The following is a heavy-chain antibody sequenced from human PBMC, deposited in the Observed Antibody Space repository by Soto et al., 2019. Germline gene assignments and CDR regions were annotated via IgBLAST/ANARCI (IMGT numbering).Heavy chain of an antibody. Sequence: SETLSLTCGVYRGSFSGFYWSWVRQTPGGGLEWIGEINHSGTTNYNPSFQNRVTISVDKSTNNLSLKMTSVTAADAAVYYCARGRGYVYGSNFYGLDVWGQGTTVTVSS. D-gene: IGHD6-25*01. CDR3: ARGRGYVYGSNFYGLDV. CDR2: INHSGTT. V-gene: IGHV4-34*01. J-gene: IGHJ6*02. CDR1: RGSFSGFY.